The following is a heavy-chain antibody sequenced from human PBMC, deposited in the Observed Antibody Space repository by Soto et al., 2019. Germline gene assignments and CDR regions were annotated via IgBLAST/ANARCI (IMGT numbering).Heavy chain of an antibody. D-gene: IGHD6-13*01. CDR2: IIPIFRTA. Sequence: QVQLVQSGAEVKKPGSSVKVSCKAYGGTFSSHAINWVRQAPGQGLEWMGGIIPIFRTAKYAQKFQGRVTITADESTSTAYMELSSLRSEDTAVYYCARNSPLGPNSNRRFDPWGQGTLVTVSS. CDR3: ARNSPLGPNSNRRFDP. CDR1: GGTFSSHA. V-gene: IGHV1-69*12. J-gene: IGHJ5*02.